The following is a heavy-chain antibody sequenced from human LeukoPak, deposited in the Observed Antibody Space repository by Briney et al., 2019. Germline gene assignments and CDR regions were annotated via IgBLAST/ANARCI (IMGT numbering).Heavy chain of an antibody. CDR1: GFIFSSYA. CDR2: ISSSGYNT. CDR3: ARELAYCGGDCYSGVFDP. J-gene: IGHJ5*02. Sequence: GGSLRLSCAASGFIFSSYAMSWVRQAPGKGLEWVSGISSSGYNTYHADSVKGRFTISRDNAKNSLYLQMNSLRAEDTAVYYCARELAYCGGDCYSGVFDPWGQGNLVTVSS. D-gene: IGHD2-21*02. V-gene: IGHV3-23*01.